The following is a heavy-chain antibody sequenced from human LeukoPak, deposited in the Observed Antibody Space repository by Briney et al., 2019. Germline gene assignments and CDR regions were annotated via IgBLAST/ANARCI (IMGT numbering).Heavy chain of an antibody. Sequence: SETLSLTCTVSGGSISSYYWSWIRQPPGKGLEWVGYIYYSGSTNYNPSLKSRVTISVDTSKNQFSLKLSSVTAADTAVYYCARDLVGYGSGSYSDYWGQGTLVTVSS. CDR2: IYYSGST. CDR1: GGSISSYY. J-gene: IGHJ4*02. V-gene: IGHV4-59*01. CDR3: ARDLVGYGSGSYSDY. D-gene: IGHD3-10*01.